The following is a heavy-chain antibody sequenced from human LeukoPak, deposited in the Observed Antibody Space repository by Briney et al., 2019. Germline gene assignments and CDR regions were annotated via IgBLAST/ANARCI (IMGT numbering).Heavy chain of an antibody. CDR2: IYHSGST. CDR3: ARAGSPPHKVFDY. V-gene: IGHV4-30-2*01. J-gene: IGHJ4*02. D-gene: IGHD6-13*01. Sequence: PSQTLSLTCAVSGGSTSSGGYSWSWIRQPPGKGLEWIGYIYHSGSTYYNPSLKSRVTISVDRSKNQFSLKLSSVTAADTAVYYCARAGSPPHKVFDYWGQGTLVTVSS. CDR1: GGSTSSGGYS.